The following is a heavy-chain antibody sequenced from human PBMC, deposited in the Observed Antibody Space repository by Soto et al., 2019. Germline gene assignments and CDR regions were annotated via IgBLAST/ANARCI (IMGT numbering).Heavy chain of an antibody. CDR1: GGSISSGGYS. CDR3: AAGGGLPRYY. D-gene: IGHD5-12*01. V-gene: IGHV4-30-2*01. Sequence: QLQLQESGSGLVKPSQTLSLTCAVSGGSISSGGYSWSWIRQPPGKGLEWIGYIYHSGSTYYNPSLKSRVTISVDRSKNQFYLKLSSVTAAETAGYSCAAGGGLPRYYWGQGTLVTVSS. CDR2: IYHSGST. J-gene: IGHJ4*02.